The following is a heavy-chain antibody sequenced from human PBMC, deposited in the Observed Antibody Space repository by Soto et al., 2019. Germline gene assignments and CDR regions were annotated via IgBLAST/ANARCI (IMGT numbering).Heavy chain of an antibody. CDR3: ARDDSRRSSSAFDL. Sequence: EVQLVESGGGLVQPGGSLRLSCAASGFTFSDHHIDWVRQAPGKGLEWVGRSRNKARRYTTEYAASVKGRFTISRDESTTSLFLQMHSLKSEDTAMYYCARDDSRRSSSAFDLWGQGTMVTVSS. CDR2: SRNKARRYTT. CDR1: GFTFSDHH. J-gene: IGHJ3*01. V-gene: IGHV3-72*01. D-gene: IGHD1-26*01.